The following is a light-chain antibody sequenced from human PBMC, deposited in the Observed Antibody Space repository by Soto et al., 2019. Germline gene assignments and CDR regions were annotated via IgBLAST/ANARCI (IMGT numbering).Light chain of an antibody. V-gene: IGKV1-5*01. CDR1: QSISNW. CDR3: QQYSNYLWT. Sequence: DIQITQSPSTLSASVGDRVTITCRASQSISNWLAWYQQKPGKVPKLLIYDASTLESGVLSRFSGRGSGTEFTLTISSLQPDAFASYYCQQYSNYLWTFGQGTKVDIK. CDR2: DAS. J-gene: IGKJ1*01.